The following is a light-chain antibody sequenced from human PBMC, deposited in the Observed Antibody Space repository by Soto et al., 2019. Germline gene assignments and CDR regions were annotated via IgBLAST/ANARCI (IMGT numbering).Light chain of an antibody. CDR1: QGISSY. J-gene: IGKJ5*01. V-gene: IGKV1-9*01. CDR2: GAS. CDR3: QQVNSYST. Sequence: DIPLTQSPSFLSASVGDRVTITCRASQGISSYLAWYQQKPGKAPTLLIYGASTLQSGVPSMFTSTGSGTDFTRTISPMQPEYFEASDCQQVNSYSTFGKGTRLEIK.